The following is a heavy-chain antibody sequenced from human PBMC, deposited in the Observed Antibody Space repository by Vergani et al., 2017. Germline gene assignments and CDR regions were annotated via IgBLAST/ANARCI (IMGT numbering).Heavy chain of an antibody. J-gene: IGHJ4*02. CDR2: INNDGHT. Sequence: QVQLQQWGAGVVKPSGTLSLTCAVFGESFSSFYWSWIRQPPGKGLEWIGEINNDGHTNYNPSLESRVTVSRDTAKNQFSLNLMSVTAADTAMYYCAVRPRVNLVGGEIVTKRTFEYCSQGSLVTVSS. V-gene: IGHV4-34*02. CDR3: AVRPRVNLVGGEIVTKRTFEY. CDR1: GESFSSFY. D-gene: IGHD3-10*01.